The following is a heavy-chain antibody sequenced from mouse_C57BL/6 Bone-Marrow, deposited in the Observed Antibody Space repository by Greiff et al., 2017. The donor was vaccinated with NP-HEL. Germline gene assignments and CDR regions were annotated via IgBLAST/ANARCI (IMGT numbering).Heavy chain of an antibody. J-gene: IGHJ4*01. CDR3: ARGNRRRDYAMDY. V-gene: IGHV3-6*01. CDR1: GYSITSGYY. D-gene: IGHD2-12*01. Sequence: EVQLQESGPGLVKPSQSLSLTCSVTGYSITSGYYWNWIRQFPGNKLEWMGYISYDGSNNYNPSLKNRISITRDTSKNQFFLKLNSVTTEDTATYYCARGNRRRDYAMDYWGQGTSVTVSS. CDR2: ISYDGSN.